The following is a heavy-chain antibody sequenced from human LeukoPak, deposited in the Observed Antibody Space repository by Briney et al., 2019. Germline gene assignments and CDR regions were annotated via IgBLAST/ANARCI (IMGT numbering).Heavy chain of an antibody. J-gene: IGHJ4*02. CDR3: AKDRESYYCSSSNCYLDY. CDR1: GFTFSSYS. CDR2: ISSSSSYI. D-gene: IGHD2-2*01. Sequence: GGSLRLSCAASGFTFSSYSMNWVRQAPGKGLEWVSSISSSSSYIYHADSVKGRFTISRDNAKNSLYLQMNSPRAEDTAVYYCAKDRESYYCSSSNCYLDYWGQGTLVTVSS. V-gene: IGHV3-21*01.